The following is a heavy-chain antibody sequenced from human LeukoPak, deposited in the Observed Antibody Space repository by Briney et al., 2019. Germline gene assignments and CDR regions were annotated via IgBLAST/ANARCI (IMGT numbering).Heavy chain of an antibody. J-gene: IGHJ4*02. CDR3: AKDRSCSGGSCYWGYFDY. Sequence: GGSLRLSCAASGFTFSSYGMHWVRQAPGKGLEWVAVISYDGSNKYYADSVKGRFTISRDNSKNTLYLQMNSLRAEDTAVYYCAKDRSCSGGSCYWGYFDYWGQGTLVTVSS. CDR1: GFTFSSYG. CDR2: ISYDGSNK. D-gene: IGHD2-15*01. V-gene: IGHV3-30*18.